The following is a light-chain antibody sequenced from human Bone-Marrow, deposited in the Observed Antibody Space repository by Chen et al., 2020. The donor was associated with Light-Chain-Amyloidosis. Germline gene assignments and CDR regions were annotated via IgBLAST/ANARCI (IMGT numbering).Light chain of an antibody. Sequence: QSALTQPRSVSGSPGQSVTISCTGTSSDVGGYNFVSWYQHHPGKAPKLMIYDVSERPSGVPGRFSGSKSGKTASLTISGLQAEDEADYYCCSHAGRDWVFGGGTKLTVL. CDR2: DVS. V-gene: IGLV2-11*01. CDR3: CSHAGRDWV. CDR1: SSDVGGYNF. J-gene: IGLJ3*02.